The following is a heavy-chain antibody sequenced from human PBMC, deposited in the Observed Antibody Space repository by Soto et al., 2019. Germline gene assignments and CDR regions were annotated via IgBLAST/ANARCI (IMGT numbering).Heavy chain of an antibody. D-gene: IGHD6-6*01. V-gene: IGHV1-2*02. CDR2: ININSGGT. J-gene: IGHJ5*02. CDR3: ARDLTRQLAYLLDP. Sequence: ASVKVSCKASGFPFTGYYIHWVRQAPGQGLEWMGWININSGGTEYSQEFQGRVTMTRDTSISTAYMELRSLRSDDTAMYYCARDLTRQLAYLLDPWGQGTLVTVYS. CDR1: GFPFTGYY.